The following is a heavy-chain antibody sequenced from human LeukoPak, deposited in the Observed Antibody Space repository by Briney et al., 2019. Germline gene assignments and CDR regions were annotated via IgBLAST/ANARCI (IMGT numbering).Heavy chain of an antibody. J-gene: IGHJ3*02. CDR1: GYTFSSYW. CDR2: IDTDGSIT. D-gene: IGHD5-12*01. CDR3: ARDIGNSGYDYAFDI. V-gene: IGHV3-74*01. Sequence: GGSLRFSCAASGYTFSSYWMHWVRQAPGKGLVWVSRIDTDGSITSYADSVKGRFTISRYNAKNSLYLQMNSLRAEDTAVYYCARDIGNSGYDYAFDIWGQGTMVTAPS.